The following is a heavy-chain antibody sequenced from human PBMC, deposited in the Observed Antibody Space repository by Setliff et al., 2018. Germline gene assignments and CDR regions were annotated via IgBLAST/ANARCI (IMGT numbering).Heavy chain of an antibody. CDR1: GGSISSSGYY. CDR3: AKITGRVGATPYYFDY. D-gene: IGHD1-26*01. Sequence: SETLSLTCTVSGGSISSSGYYWSWIRQPPGKGLEWIGNIYYSGRTYYNPSLNRRVTIFVDTSKNQSSLKLTSVTAADTAVYYCAKITGRVGATPYYFDYWGQGTLVTVSS. CDR2: IYYSGRT. V-gene: IGHV4-39*01. J-gene: IGHJ4*02.